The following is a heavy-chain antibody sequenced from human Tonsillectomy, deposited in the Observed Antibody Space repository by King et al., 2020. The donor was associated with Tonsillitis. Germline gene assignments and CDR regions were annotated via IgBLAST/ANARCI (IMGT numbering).Heavy chain of an antibody. V-gene: IGHV3-23*04. Sequence: VQLVESGGGLEQPGGSLRLSCATSGFTFTKLAMSWVRQAPGKGLEWVSGLSGSGGNTEYADSVKGRFTISRDNSENTLYLQMNSLRADDTAIYYCAKDVDEYYYGSCDNWGQGTLVTVSS. CDR3: AKDVDEYYYGSCDN. J-gene: IGHJ4*02. CDR1: GFTFTKLA. CDR2: LSGSGGNT. D-gene: IGHD3-10*01.